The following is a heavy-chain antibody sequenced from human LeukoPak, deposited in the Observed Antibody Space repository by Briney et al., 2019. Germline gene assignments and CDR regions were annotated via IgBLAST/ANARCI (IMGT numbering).Heavy chain of an antibody. J-gene: IGHJ5*02. V-gene: IGHV3-30*02. CDR1: GFTFSSYG. D-gene: IGHD2-2*01. CDR2: IRYDGGNK. CDR3: AKDPGYCSSTSCYRNWFDP. Sequence: GGSLRLSCAASGFTFSSYGMHWVRQAPGKGLEWVAFIRYDGGNKYYADSVKGRFTISRDNSKNTLYLQMNSLRAEDTAVYYCAKDPGYCSSTSCYRNWFDPWGQGTLVTVSS.